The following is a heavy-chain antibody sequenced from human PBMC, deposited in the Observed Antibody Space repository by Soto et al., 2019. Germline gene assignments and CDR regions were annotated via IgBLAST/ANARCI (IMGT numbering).Heavy chain of an antibody. CDR2: INHSGST. D-gene: IGHD1-26*01. V-gene: IGHV4-34*01. J-gene: IGHJ4*02. CDR1: GWSFGGYY. CDR3: ASVGATDDY. Sequence: SETRSLTSAVYGWSFGGYYWTWIRQPPGKGLEWIGEINHSGSTNYNPSLKSRVTISVDKSKNQFSLKLSSVTAADTAVYYCASVGATDDYWGQGTLVTVSS.